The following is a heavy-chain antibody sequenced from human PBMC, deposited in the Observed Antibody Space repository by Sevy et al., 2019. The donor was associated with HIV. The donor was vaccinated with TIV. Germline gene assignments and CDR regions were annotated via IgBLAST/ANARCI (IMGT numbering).Heavy chain of an antibody. D-gene: IGHD3-22*01. Sequence: ASVKVSCKVFGYTLTQLSMHWVRQAPGKGLEWMGSFDPEDGETIYAQKFQGRVTMTEDTSTDTAYMELRSLRSEDTGIYFCALTKDYYDRSGWPFGYWGQGTLVTVSS. CDR2: FDPEDGET. CDR3: ALTKDYYDRSGWPFGY. CDR1: GYTLTQLS. V-gene: IGHV1-24*01. J-gene: IGHJ4*02.